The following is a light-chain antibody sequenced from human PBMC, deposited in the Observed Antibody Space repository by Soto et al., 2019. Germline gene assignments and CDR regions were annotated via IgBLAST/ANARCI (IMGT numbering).Light chain of an antibody. CDR2: EGT. Sequence: QSALTQPASVSGSPGQSITISCTGTSSDVGSYNRVSWYQQHLGKAPKLMIYEGTKRPSGVSTRFSGSKSGNTASLTISGLLAEDEGDYYCCSYTTTYTYVFGTGTKLTVL. CDR3: CSYTTTYTYV. V-gene: IGLV2-23*01. CDR1: SSDVGSYNR. J-gene: IGLJ1*01.